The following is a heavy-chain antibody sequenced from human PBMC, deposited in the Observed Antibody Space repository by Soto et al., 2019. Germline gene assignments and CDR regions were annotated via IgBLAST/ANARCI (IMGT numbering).Heavy chain of an antibody. CDR1: GGSVSSGSYY. V-gene: IGHV4-61*01. D-gene: IGHD5-18*01. CDR3: ARGGDTAMVTPWYFDL. CDR2: IYYSGST. J-gene: IGHJ2*01. Sequence: QVQLQESGPGLVKPSETLSLTCTVSGGSVSSGSYYWSWIRQPPGKGLEWIGYIYYSGSTNYNPSLESRVTISVDTSKNQFSLKLSSVTAADTGVYYCARGGDTAMVTPWYFDLRGRGTLVTVSS.